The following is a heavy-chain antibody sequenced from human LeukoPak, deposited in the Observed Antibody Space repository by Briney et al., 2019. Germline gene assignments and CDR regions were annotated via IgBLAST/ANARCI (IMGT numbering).Heavy chain of an antibody. V-gene: IGHV5-10-1*01. D-gene: IGHD3-9*01. Sequence: GESLRISCQGSGYNFTNHWISWVRQMPGKGLEWMGRIDPSNSYTNYSPPFQGHVTISADRSISTAYLQWNSLKASDTAMYYCARHADYHILTGFDYWGQGTLVTVS. CDR3: ARHADYHILTGFDY. CDR1: GYNFTNHW. CDR2: IDPSNSYT. J-gene: IGHJ4*02.